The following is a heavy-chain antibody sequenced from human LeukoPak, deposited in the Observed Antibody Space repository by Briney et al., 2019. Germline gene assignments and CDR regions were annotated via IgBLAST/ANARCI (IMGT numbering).Heavy chain of an antibody. Sequence: ASVKVSCKASGYTFTSYYMHWVRQAPGQGLEWMGIISPSGGSTSYAQKFQGRVTMTRDTSTSTVYTELSSLRSEDTAVYYCARESEGKWELLSSQLNWFDPWGQGTLVTVSS. CDR3: ARESEGKWELLSSQLNWFDP. CDR1: GYTFTSYY. J-gene: IGHJ5*02. D-gene: IGHD1-26*01. V-gene: IGHV1-46*01. CDR2: ISPSGGST.